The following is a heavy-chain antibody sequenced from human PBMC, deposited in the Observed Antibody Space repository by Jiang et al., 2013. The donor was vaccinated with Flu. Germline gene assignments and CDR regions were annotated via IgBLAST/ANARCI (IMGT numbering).Heavy chain of an antibody. J-gene: IGHJ4*02. V-gene: IGHV4-30-4*01. CDR2: IYYSGIT. CDR1: GDSINSDDYY. CDR3: ARGPKQVGGLDH. Sequence: GSGLVKPSQTLSLTCSVSGDSINSDDYYWSWIRQPPGKGLEWIGYIYYSGITYYYPSLESRITLSVDTSKNQFSLKLKSVIAADTAVYYCARGPKQVGGLDHWGQGTLVTVSS. D-gene: IGHD3-10*01.